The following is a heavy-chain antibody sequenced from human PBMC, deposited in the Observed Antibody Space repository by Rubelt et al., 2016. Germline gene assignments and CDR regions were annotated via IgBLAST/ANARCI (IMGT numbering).Heavy chain of an antibody. J-gene: IGHJ6*02. Sequence: NWVRQAPGKGLEWVSSISSSSSYIYYADSVKGRFTISRDNSKNTLYLQMNSLRAEDTAVYYCANLIVVVPAAKGVGRRSQAYGMDVWGQGTTVTVSS. CDR3: ANLIVVVPAAKGVGRRSQAYGMDV. D-gene: IGHD2-2*01. V-gene: IGHV3-21*04. CDR2: ISSSSSYI.